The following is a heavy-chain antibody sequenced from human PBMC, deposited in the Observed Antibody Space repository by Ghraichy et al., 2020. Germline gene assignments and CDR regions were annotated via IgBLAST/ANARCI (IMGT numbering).Heavy chain of an antibody. CDR1: GYTFTGYY. V-gene: IGHV1-2*05. CDR3: ARGYYGEGENAFDI. J-gene: IGHJ3*02. Sequence: ASVKVSCKASGYTFTGYYMHWVRQAPGQGLEWMGRINPNSGGTNYAQKFQGRVTMTRDTSISTAYMELSRLRSDDTVVYYCARGYYGEGENAFDIWGQGTMVTVSS. CDR2: INPNSGGT. D-gene: IGHD3-3*01.